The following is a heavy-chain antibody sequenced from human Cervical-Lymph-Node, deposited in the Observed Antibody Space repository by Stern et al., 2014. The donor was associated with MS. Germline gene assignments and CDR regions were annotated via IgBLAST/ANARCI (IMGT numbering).Heavy chain of an antibody. D-gene: IGHD2-15*01. Sequence: VQLVESGPGLVKPSETLSLTCTVSGGSISSHYRTWMRQAPGKGLEWIGYIHYSESTRFNPSLKSRVTMSVDTSKNHIALRLSSVTAADTAVYYCVRYCCGGSCPDVWGQGTTVTVSS. CDR2: IHYSEST. V-gene: IGHV4-59*11. J-gene: IGHJ6*02. CDR3: VRYCCGGSCPDV. CDR1: GGSISSHY.